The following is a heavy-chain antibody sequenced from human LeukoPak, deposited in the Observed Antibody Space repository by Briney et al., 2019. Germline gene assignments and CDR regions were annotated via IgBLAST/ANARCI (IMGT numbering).Heavy chain of an antibody. Sequence: PSETLSLTCTVSGGSISGYFWSWIRQPPGKGLEWIGEINHSGSTNYNPSLKSRVTISVGTSKNQFSLKLSSVTAADTAVYYCARGGLILTGRQPYNWFDPWGQGTLVTVSS. CDR1: GGSISGYF. D-gene: IGHD2-15*01. J-gene: IGHJ5*02. V-gene: IGHV4-34*01. CDR3: ARGGLILTGRQPYNWFDP. CDR2: INHSGST.